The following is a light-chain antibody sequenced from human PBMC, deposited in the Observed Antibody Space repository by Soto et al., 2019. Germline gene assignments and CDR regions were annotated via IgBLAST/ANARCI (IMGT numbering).Light chain of an antibody. CDR3: QQYGSSPIT. CDR2: GAS. J-gene: IGKJ5*01. CDR1: QSVSSSY. V-gene: IGKV3-20*01. Sequence: EIVLTQSPCTLSVSPGERATISCRASQSVSSSYLAWYQQKPGQAPRLLIYGASSRATGLPDRFSGSGSGTALTLTISSLQPEDFALYYCQQYGSSPITFGQWTRLEIK.